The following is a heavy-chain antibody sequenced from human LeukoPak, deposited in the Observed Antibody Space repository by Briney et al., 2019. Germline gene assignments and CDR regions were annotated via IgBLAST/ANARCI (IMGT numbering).Heavy chain of an antibody. CDR2: IHYSGRT. Sequence: HPSETLSLTCSVSGGSISRHFWSWIRQPPGKGLDWIAFIHYSGRTKYNPSPQSRVTISIDTSENNFSLKLTSVTAADTAVYYCARLLDNDSSGDPDTFDMWGQGTVVSVSS. J-gene: IGHJ3*02. V-gene: IGHV4-59*11. D-gene: IGHD3-22*01. CDR1: GGSISRHF. CDR3: ARLLDNDSSGDPDTFDM.